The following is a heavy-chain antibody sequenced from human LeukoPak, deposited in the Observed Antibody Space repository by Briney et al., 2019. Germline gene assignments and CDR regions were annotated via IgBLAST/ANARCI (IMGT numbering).Heavy chain of an antibody. Sequence: SVKVSCKASGGTFSSYAISWVRQAPGQGLEWMGGIIPIFGTANYAQKFQGRVTITADESTSTAYMELSSLRSEDTAVYYCARERITIFGVVTILDAFDIWGQGTMVTVSS. V-gene: IGHV1-69*13. J-gene: IGHJ3*02. CDR2: IIPIFGTA. D-gene: IGHD3-3*01. CDR3: ARERITIFGVVTILDAFDI. CDR1: GGTFSSYA.